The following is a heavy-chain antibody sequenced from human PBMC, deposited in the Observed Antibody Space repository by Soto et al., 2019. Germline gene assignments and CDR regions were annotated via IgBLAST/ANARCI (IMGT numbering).Heavy chain of an antibody. J-gene: IGHJ4*02. D-gene: IGHD3-16*02. Sequence: SEALSLTCTVSGGSIIRSSYYWGLIRQPPGKGLEWIGSIYYSGSTYYNPSLKSRVTISVDTSKNQFSLKLSSVTAADTAVYYCAGLPTYDYVWGSYPNWGQGTLVTVSS. CDR2: IYYSGST. V-gene: IGHV4-39*01. CDR3: AGLPTYDYVWGSYPN. CDR1: GGSIIRSSYY.